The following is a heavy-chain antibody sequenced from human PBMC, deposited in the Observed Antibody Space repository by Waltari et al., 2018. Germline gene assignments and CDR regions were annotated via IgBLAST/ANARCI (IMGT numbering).Heavy chain of an antibody. J-gene: IGHJ4*02. D-gene: IGHD1-26*01. Sequence: QVQLVQSGAEVKKPGSSVKVSCKASGGTFSSYAISWVRQAPGQGLEWMGRIIPIFGTSTYEQKFRGRVTSTANKSTSTAYMELSSLRAEDTAVYYCAREGGRYFDYWGQGTLVTVSS. CDR2: IIPIFGTS. CDR3: AREGGRYFDY. CDR1: GGTFSSYA. V-gene: IGHV1-69*08.